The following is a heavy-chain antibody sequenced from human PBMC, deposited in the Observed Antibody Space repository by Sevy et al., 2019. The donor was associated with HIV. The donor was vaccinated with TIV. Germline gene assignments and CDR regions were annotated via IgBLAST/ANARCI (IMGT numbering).Heavy chain of an antibody. CDR2: IRSKANSYAT. CDR3: TRMSSSSWYEVVYFQH. D-gene: IGHD6-13*01. J-gene: IGHJ1*01. V-gene: IGHV3-73*01. Sequence: GEALKISCAASGFTFSGSAMHWVRQASGKGLEWVGRIRSKANSYATAYAASVKGRFTISRDDSKNTAYLQMNSLKTEDTAVYYCTRMSSSSWYEVVYFQHWGQGTLVTVSS. CDR1: GFTFSGSA.